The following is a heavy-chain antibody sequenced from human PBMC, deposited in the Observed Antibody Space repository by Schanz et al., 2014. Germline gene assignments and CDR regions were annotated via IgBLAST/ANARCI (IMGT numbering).Heavy chain of an antibody. D-gene: IGHD3-10*01. CDR3: AKGSRSGSKVMDV. V-gene: IGHV3-23*01. CDR1: GFSFGNYG. J-gene: IGHJ6*03. CDR2: IGVDGTTT. Sequence: EVQLLESGGGLVQPGGSLRLSCEASGFSFGNYGMSWVRQAPGKGLEWVSVIGVDGTTTYYADSVKGRFTISRDNAKNSLYLQMNSLRAEDTALYYCAKGSRSGSKVMDVWGKGTTVTVSS.